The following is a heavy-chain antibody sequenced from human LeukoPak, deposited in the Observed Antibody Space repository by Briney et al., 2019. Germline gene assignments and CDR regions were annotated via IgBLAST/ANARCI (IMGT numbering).Heavy chain of an antibody. D-gene: IGHD3-10*02. CDR3: ASCSGSYYLVY. J-gene: IGHJ4*02. V-gene: IGHV3-23*01. CDR2: ISGSGGST. CDR1: GFTFSSYA. Sequence: GGSLRLSCAASGFTFSSYAMSWVRQAPGKGLEWVSAISGSGGSTYYADSVKGRFTISRDNSKNTLYLQMNGLRAEDTAVYYCASCSGSYYLVYWGQGTLVTVSS.